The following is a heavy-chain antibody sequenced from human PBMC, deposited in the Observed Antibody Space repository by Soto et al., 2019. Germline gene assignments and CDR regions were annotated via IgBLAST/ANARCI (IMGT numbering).Heavy chain of an antibody. D-gene: IGHD3-10*01. V-gene: IGHV3-48*02. CDR1: GFTFSSYS. CDR3: ARSVWFGELLPSPYYYYGMDG. CDR2: ISSSSSTI. J-gene: IGHJ6*02. Sequence: GGSLRLSCAASGFTFSSYSMNWVRQAPGKGLEWVSYISSSSSTIYYADSVKGRFTISRDNAKNSLYLQMNSLRDEDTAVYYCARSVWFGELLPSPYYYYGMDGWGQGTTVTVSS.